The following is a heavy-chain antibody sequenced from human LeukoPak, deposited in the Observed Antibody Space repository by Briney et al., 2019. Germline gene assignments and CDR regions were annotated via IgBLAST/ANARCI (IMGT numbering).Heavy chain of an antibody. J-gene: IGHJ2*01. CDR2: ISWNSGSI. CDR1: GFTSDDYA. CDR3: AKERSTGSNWYFDL. Sequence: GRSLRLSCAASGFTSDDYAMHWVRQAPGKGLEWVSGISWNSGSIGYADSVKGRFTISRDNAKNSLYLQMNSLRAEDTALYYCAKERSTGSNWYFDLWGRGTLVTVSS. V-gene: IGHV3-9*02. D-gene: IGHD2-2*01.